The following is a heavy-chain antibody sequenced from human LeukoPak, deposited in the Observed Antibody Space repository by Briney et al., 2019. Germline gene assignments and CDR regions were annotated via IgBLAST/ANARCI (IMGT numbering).Heavy chain of an antibody. Sequence: GGSLRLSCAASGFTLSTYSMNWVRQAPGTGLEWVSFISSTSSYIYYADSVKGRFTISRDNAKNSLYLQMSSLRAEGTAVYYCARSLVDCSSISCYNDRDEYWGQGTLVTVSS. CDR1: GFTLSTYS. J-gene: IGHJ4*02. CDR3: ARSLVDCSSISCYNDRDEY. D-gene: IGHD2-2*02. V-gene: IGHV3-21*01. CDR2: ISSTSSYI.